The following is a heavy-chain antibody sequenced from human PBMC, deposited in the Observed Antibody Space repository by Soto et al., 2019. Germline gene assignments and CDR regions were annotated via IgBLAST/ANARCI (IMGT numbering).Heavy chain of an antibody. CDR2: INHSGST. CDR3: ARPGSTSGWFYFDT. D-gene: IGHD6-19*01. J-gene: IGHJ4*02. Sequence: SETLSLTCAVQGGSFSGYIWTWIRQPPGKGLQWIGRINHSGSTYYSPSLKSRVTISIDTSKNQLYLKLSSVTAADTAMYYCARPGSTSGWFYFDTWGRGTLVTVSS. V-gene: IGHV4-34*01. CDR1: GGSFSGYI.